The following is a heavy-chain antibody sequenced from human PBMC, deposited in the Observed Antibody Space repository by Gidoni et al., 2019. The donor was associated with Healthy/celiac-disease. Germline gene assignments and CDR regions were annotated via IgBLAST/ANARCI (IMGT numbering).Heavy chain of an antibody. Sequence: QVQLVQSGAEVKKPGASVKVSCKASGYTFTSYYMHWVRQAPGQGLEWMGIINPSGGSTSYAQKFQGRVTMTRDTSTSTVYMELGSLRSEDTAVYYCARGRPIWFGELLPHYFDYWGQGTLVTVSS. V-gene: IGHV1-46*01. CDR1: GYTFTSYY. D-gene: IGHD3-10*01. CDR2: INPSGGST. CDR3: ARGRPIWFGELLPHYFDY. J-gene: IGHJ4*02.